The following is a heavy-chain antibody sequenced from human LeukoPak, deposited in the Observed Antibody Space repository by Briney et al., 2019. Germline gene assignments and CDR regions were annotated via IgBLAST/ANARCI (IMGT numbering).Heavy chain of an antibody. D-gene: IGHD4-23*01. Sequence: PSETLSLTCTVSSGSIYWGWIRQPPGKGLEWIGTIYYSGTTHYNPSLTSRVTISLDTSKNQLSLKLSSVTAADTALYYCARDGGVFPYYFDYWGQGTLVTVSS. J-gene: IGHJ4*02. CDR1: SGSIY. CDR2: IYYSGTT. V-gene: IGHV4-39*07. CDR3: ARDGGVFPYYFDY.